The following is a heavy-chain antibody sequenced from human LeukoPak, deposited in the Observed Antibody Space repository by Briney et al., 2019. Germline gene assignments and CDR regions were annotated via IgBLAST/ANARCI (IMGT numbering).Heavy chain of an antibody. CDR1: GFTFSNYA. CDR3: ARANGGLYSSSFDY. J-gene: IGHJ4*02. V-gene: IGHV3-30-3*01. CDR2: ISYDGSNK. Sequence: GGSLRLSCAASGFTFSNYAMHWVRQAPGKGLEWVAVISYDGSNKYYADSVKGRFTISRDNSKNTLYLQMNSLRAEDTAVFYCARANGGLYSSSFDYSGQGTLVTVSS. D-gene: IGHD6-13*01.